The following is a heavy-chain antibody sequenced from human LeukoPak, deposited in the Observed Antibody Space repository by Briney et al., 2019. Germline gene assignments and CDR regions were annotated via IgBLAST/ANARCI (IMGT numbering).Heavy chain of an antibody. J-gene: IGHJ4*02. V-gene: IGHV3-23*01. CDR2: ISGSGGST. CDR1: GFTFSSYA. D-gene: IGHD3-3*01. Sequence: TGGSLRLSCAASGFTFSSYAMSWVRQAPGKGLEWVSAISGSGGSTYYADSVKGRFTISRDNSKNTLYLQMNSLRAEDTAVYYCAKAGFVGYYDFWSGYYIDYWGQGTLVTVSS. CDR3: AKAGFVGYYDFWSGYYIDY.